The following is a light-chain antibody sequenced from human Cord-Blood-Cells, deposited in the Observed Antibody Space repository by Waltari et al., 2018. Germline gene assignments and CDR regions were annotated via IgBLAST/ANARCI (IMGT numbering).Light chain of an antibody. CDR2: ASS. V-gene: IGKV1D-12*01. CDR1: QGISSW. Sequence: DIQMTQSPSSVSASVGDRVTNTCRASQGISSWLAWFQQKPGKAPKLLCYASSGLQSGGPSRFSDSGSGTDFTLTISSLQPEDFATYYCQQANRFPPAFGGGTKVEIK. CDR3: QQANRFPPA. J-gene: IGKJ4*01.